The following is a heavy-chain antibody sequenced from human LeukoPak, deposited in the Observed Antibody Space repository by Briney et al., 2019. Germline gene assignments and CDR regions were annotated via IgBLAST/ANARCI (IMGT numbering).Heavy chain of an antibody. D-gene: IGHD1-26*01. J-gene: IGHJ6*03. CDR2: INPNSGGT. CDR3: ATDWERGYYYYMDV. CDR1: GYTFTGYY. Sequence: ASVKVSCKASGYTFTGYYMHWVRQAPGQGLEWTGWINPNSGGTNYAQKFQGRVTMTRDTSISTAYMELSRLRSDDTAVYYCATDWERGYYYYMDVWGKGTTVTVSS. V-gene: IGHV1-2*02.